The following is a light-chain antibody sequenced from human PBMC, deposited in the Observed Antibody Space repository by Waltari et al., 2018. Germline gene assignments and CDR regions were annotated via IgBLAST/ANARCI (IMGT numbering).Light chain of an antibody. J-gene: IGKJ3*01. CDR2: WAS. CDR3: QQYYSTPFT. V-gene: IGKV4-1*01. CDR1: QSVLYSPNNYNY. Sequence: DIVMTQSPDSLAVSLGERATINCKSSQSVLYSPNNYNYLAWYQQKPGQPPNLLIYWASTRESGVPDRVSGSGSGTDFTRTISSLQAEDVAVYYCQQYYSTPFTFGPGTKVDIK.